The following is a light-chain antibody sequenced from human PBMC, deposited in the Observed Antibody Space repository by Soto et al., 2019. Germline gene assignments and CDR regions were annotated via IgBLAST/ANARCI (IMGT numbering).Light chain of an antibody. J-gene: IGKJ4*01. CDR2: DAT. CDR1: QSVGIY. CDR3: QQRYIRPPLT. Sequence: VLTQSPVTLSLSPGETATLFCKASQSVGIYLGWFQQKPGQAPRVLIYDATNRAGGVPDRFSGSGSGTTFTLTISSLEAEDSAVSYYQQRYIRPPLTFGGGTKLEIK. V-gene: IGKV3-11*01.